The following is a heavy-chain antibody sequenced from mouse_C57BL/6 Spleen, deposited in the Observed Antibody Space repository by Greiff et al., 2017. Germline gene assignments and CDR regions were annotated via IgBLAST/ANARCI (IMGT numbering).Heavy chain of an antibody. D-gene: IGHD2-1*01. V-gene: IGHV1-50*01. CDR1: GYTFTSYW. CDR3: ARGRNYEIYYYAMDY. J-gene: IGHJ4*01. Sequence: QVHVKQPGAELVKPGASVKLSCKASGYTFTSYWMQWVKQRPGQGLEWIGEIDPSDSYTNYNQKFKGKATLTVDTSSSTAYMQLSSLTSEDSAVYYCARGRNYEIYYYAMDYWGQGTSVTVSS. CDR2: IDPSDSYT.